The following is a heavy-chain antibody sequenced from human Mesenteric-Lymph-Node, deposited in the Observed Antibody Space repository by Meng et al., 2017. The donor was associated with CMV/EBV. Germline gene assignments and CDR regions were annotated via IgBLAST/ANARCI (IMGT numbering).Heavy chain of an antibody. J-gene: IGHJ3*02. CDR1: GYTFTSYD. CDR2: MNPNSGNT. V-gene: IGHV1-8*03. CDR3: ASPHQEDYDFWSGYYRYAFDI. Sequence: ASVKVSCKASGYTFTSYDINWVRQATGQGLEWMGWMNPNSGNTGYAQKFQGRVTITRNTSISTAYMELSSLRSEDTAVYYCASPHQEDYDFWSGYYRYAFDIWGQGTMVTVSS. D-gene: IGHD3-3*01.